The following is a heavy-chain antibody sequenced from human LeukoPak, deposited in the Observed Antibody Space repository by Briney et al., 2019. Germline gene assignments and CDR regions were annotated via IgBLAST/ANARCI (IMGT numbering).Heavy chain of an antibody. D-gene: IGHD3-10*02. CDR1: GFIFSDYY. J-gene: IGHJ6*04. CDR3: AELGITMIGGV. CDR2: ISSSGSTI. V-gene: IGHV3-11*04. Sequence: GGSLRLSCATSGFIFSDYYMSWIRQVPGKGLEWVSYISSSGSTIYYADSVKGRFTISRDNAKNSLYLQMNSLRAEDTAVYYCAELGITMIGGVWGKGTTVTISS.